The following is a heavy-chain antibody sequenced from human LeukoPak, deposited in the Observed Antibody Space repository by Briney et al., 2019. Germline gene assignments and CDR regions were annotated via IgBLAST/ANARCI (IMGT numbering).Heavy chain of an antibody. CDR2: IYSGGST. V-gene: IGHV3-53*01. D-gene: IGHD2-21*01. CDR1: GFTVSSNY. Sequence: GGSLRLSCAASGFTVSSNYMSWVRQAPGKGLEWVSVIYSGGSTYYADSVKGRFATPRDISKNTLYLQMNSLRAEDTAVYYCASVNGDGAEYFQHWGQGTLVTVSS. CDR3: ASVNGDGAEYFQH. J-gene: IGHJ1*01.